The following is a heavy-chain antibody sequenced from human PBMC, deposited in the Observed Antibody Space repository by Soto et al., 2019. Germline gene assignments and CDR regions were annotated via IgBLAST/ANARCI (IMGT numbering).Heavy chain of an antibody. D-gene: IGHD5-12*01. CDR2: IIPIFGTV. Sequence: QVQLVQSGAEVKKPGSSVKVSCKASGGTFSNYPISWVRQAPGHGLEWMGGIIPIFGTVNYAQKFQGRVTITADESTSTAYMALSSLRSEDTAVYYCARGNHRWLQLWYFDLWGRGTLVTVSS. CDR1: GGTFSNYP. J-gene: IGHJ2*01. V-gene: IGHV1-69*12. CDR3: ARGNHRWLQLWYFDL.